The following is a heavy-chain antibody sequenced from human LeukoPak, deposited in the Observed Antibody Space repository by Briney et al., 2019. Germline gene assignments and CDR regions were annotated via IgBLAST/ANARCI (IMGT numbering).Heavy chain of an antibody. J-gene: IGHJ4*02. Sequence: ASVKVSCKASGYTFTGYYMHWVRQAPGQGLEWMGWININTGNPTYAPGFTGRFVFSLDTSISTAYLQISSLEAEDTAVYYCARDQTEEYDILTGYPGVDYWGQGTLVTVSS. CDR2: ININTGNP. CDR1: GYTFTGYY. CDR3: ARDQTEEYDILTGYPGVDY. V-gene: IGHV7-4-1*02. D-gene: IGHD3-9*01.